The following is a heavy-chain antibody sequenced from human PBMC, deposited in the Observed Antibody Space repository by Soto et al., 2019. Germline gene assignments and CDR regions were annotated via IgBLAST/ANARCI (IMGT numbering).Heavy chain of an antibody. CDR2: ISGSGGST. Sequence: LRLSCAASGFTFSSYAMSWVRQAPGKGLEWVSAISGSGGSTYYADSVKGRFTISRDNSKNTLYLQMNSLRAEDTAVYYCAKKGIAVAGGYEYYYYYMDVWGKGTTVTVSS. V-gene: IGHV3-23*01. CDR1: GFTFSSYA. J-gene: IGHJ6*03. CDR3: AKKGIAVAGGYEYYYYYMDV. D-gene: IGHD6-19*01.